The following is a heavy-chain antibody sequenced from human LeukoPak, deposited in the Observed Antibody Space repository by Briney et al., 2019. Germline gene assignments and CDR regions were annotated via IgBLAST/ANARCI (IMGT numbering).Heavy chain of an antibody. Sequence: SETLSLTCTVSGGSISNYYWGWVRQPPGKALEWIGNIFYSGSTYYSPSLKSRVTISLDTSRNQFSLKLNSVTAADTAVYYCAKSNGYGLIDIWGQGTLVTVSS. CDR2: IFYSGST. V-gene: IGHV4-39*07. J-gene: IGHJ4*02. D-gene: IGHD3-10*01. CDR3: AKSNGYGLIDI. CDR1: GGSISNYY.